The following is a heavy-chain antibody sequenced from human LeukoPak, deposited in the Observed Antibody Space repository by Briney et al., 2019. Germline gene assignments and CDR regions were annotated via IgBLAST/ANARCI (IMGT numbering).Heavy chain of an antibody. CDR1: GASITSYY. D-gene: IGHD4-17*01. V-gene: IGHV4-59*01. CDR3: ARGVGYGDSRHFDR. CDR2: IYNYGST. Sequence: SETLSLTCAVSGASITSYYWSWIRQSPGKGLEWIGYIYNYGSTKYEPSLKSRVTISEDTAKNQFSLNLKSVTAADTAVYCCARGVGYGDSRHFDRWGHGILVTVSS. J-gene: IGHJ4*01.